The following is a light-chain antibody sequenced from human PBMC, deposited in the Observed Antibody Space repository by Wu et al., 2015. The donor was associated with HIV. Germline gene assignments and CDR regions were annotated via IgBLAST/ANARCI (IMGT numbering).Light chain of an antibody. Sequence: EIVMTQSPATLSVSLGETATLSCRASRGVSSNFAWYQQKPGQSPRLLIYSVSTRAAGIPDRFSGSGSGTDFTLTISRLEPEDFAVYCCQQYGYSPVTFGQGTRLEIK. CDR1: RGVSSN. V-gene: IGKV3D-15*01. CDR2: SVS. CDR3: QQYGYSPVT. J-gene: IGKJ5*01.